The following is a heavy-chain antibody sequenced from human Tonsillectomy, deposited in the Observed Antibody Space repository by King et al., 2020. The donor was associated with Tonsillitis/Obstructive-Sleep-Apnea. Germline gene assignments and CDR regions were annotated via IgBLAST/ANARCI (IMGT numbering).Heavy chain of an antibody. J-gene: IGHJ6*03. CDR3: ARGRRCSSTSCYHYYYYYMDV. CDR1: GGSFSGYY. V-gene: IGHV4-34*01. D-gene: IGHD2-2*01. Sequence: VQLQQWGAGLLKPSETLSLTCAVYGGSFSGYYWSWLRQPPGKGLEWIGEINHSGSTNYNPSLKSRVTISVDTSKNQFSLKLSSVTAADTAVYYCARGRRCSSTSCYHYYYYYMDVWGKGTTVTVSS. CDR2: INHSGST.